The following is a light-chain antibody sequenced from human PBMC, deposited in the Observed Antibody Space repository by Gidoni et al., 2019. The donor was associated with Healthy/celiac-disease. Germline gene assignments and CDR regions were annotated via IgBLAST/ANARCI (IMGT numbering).Light chain of an antibody. CDR1: QSVRSN. CDR3: QKYNNWTPYT. V-gene: IGKV3D-15*01. J-gene: IGKJ2*01. Sequence: VTTHSPATLSVSPGESATLSCRARQSVRSNLAWYQQKPGQAPRLLIYGASTRATCMPARFSGSGCAREFTPTISSLQSEDFAVVYCQKYNNWTPYTFGQXTKLEIK. CDR2: GAS.